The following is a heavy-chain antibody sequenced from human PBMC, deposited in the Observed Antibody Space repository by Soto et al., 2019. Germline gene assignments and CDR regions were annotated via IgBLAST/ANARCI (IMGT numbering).Heavy chain of an antibody. CDR1: GFTFSSFW. CDR3: ERNILT. D-gene: IGHD2-8*02. V-gene: IGHV3-7*01. J-gene: IGHJ4*02. Sequence: GGSLRLSCAGSGFTFSSFWMSWVRQAPGKGLEWVANISPDGSAKSYVDSVNGRFTISRDNAKNSLYLQMDSLRAEDTALYYCERNILTGGQGTLVTVSS. CDR2: ISPDGSAK.